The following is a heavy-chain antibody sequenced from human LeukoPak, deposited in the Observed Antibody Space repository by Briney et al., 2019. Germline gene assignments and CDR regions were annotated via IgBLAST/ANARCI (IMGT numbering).Heavy chain of an antibody. CDR3: AKAQDFDWLFTPSRDAFDI. V-gene: IGHV3-30*02. Sequence: SGGSLRLSCAVSGFTFSSFGMHWVRQAPGKGLEWVAFIRYDGGNKYYADSVKGRFTISRDNSKNTLYLQMNSLRTEDTAVYYCAKAQDFDWLFTPSRDAFDIWGQGTMVTASS. D-gene: IGHD3-9*01. CDR1: GFTFSSFG. CDR2: IRYDGGNK. J-gene: IGHJ3*02.